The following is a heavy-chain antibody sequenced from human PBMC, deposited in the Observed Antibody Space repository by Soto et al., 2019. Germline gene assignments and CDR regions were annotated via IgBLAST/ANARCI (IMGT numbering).Heavy chain of an antibody. CDR3: ARDGDSYGYDFDY. CDR1: GYTFTGYY. V-gene: IGHV1-2*02. CDR2: INPNSGGT. J-gene: IGHJ4*02. Sequence: ASVKVSCKASGYTFTGYYMHWVRQAPGQGLEWMGWINPNSGGTNYAQKFQGRVTMTRDTSISTAYMELSRLRSDDTAVYYCARDGDSYGYDFDYWGQGTLVTVSS. D-gene: IGHD5-18*01.